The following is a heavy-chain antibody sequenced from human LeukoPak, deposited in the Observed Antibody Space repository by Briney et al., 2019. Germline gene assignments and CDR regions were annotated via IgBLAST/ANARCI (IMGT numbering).Heavy chain of an antibody. V-gene: IGHV3-21*01. CDR2: ISSSSSYI. CDR1: GFTFSSYS. CDR3: ARGAVGATRMDFDY. J-gene: IGHJ4*02. D-gene: IGHD1-26*01. Sequence: GGSLRLSCAASGFTFSSYSMNWVRRAPGKGLEWVSSISSSSSYIYYADSVKGRFTISRDNAKNSLYLQMNSLRAEDTAVYYCARGAVGATRMDFDYWGQGTLVTVSS.